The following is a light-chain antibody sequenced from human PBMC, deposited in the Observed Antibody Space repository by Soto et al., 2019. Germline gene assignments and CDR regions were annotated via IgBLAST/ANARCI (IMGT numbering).Light chain of an antibody. CDR3: QQYNNWPLT. Sequence: ETMMTQSPATLSVSPGERATLSCRASQSVRTNLAWYQQEPGQAPRLLIYGASTRATGIPARFSGSGSGTEFTLTISSLQSEDFAVYYCQQYNNWPLTFGGGTKVDIK. V-gene: IGKV3-15*01. CDR2: GAS. J-gene: IGKJ4*01. CDR1: QSVRTN.